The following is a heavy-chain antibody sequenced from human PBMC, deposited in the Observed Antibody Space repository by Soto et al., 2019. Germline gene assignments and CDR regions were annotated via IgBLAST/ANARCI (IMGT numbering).Heavy chain of an antibody. CDR3: AARYCSSTSCYLSTNLPREDWFDP. CDR1: GGSFSGYY. V-gene: IGHV4-34*01. D-gene: IGHD2-2*01. J-gene: IGHJ5*02. Sequence: SETLSLTCAVYGGSFSGYYWSWIRQPPGKGLEWIGEINHSGSTNYNPSLKSRVTISVDTSKNQFSLKLSSVTAADTAVYYCAARYCSSTSCYLSTNLPREDWFDPWGQGTLVTVSS. CDR2: INHSGST.